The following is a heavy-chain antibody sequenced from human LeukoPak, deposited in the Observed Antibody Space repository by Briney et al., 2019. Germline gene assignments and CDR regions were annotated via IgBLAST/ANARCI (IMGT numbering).Heavy chain of an antibody. Sequence: GGSLRLSCAASGFAFTTSWMSWIRQAPGKGLEWVANIKEDGNEIYYADSVKGRFTISRDNAKNSLYLQMNSLRAEDTALYYCAKAKVGATIGTFDYWGQGTLVTVSS. CDR1: GFAFTTSW. J-gene: IGHJ4*02. CDR3: AKAKVGATIGTFDY. V-gene: IGHV3-7*03. D-gene: IGHD1-26*01. CDR2: IKEDGNEI.